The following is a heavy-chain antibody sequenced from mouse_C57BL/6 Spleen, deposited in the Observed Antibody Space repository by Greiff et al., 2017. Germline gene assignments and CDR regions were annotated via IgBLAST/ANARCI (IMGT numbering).Heavy chain of an antibody. Sequence: QVQLQQPGAELVKPGASVKLSCKASGYTFTSYWMPWVKQRPGQGLEWIGMIHPNSGSTNYNEKFKSKATLTVDKSSSTAYMQLSSLTSEDSAVYYCAREEYDYDAYIDYWGQGTTLTVSS. CDR2: IHPNSGST. J-gene: IGHJ2*01. CDR1: GYTFTSYW. CDR3: AREEYDYDAYIDY. V-gene: IGHV1-64*01. D-gene: IGHD2-4*01.